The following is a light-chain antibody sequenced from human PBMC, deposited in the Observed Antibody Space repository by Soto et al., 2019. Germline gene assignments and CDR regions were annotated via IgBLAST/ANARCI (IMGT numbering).Light chain of an antibody. J-gene: IGKJ5*01. CDR2: GAS. CDR1: QSVSSSY. CDR3: QQYGSSLIT. V-gene: IGKV3-20*01. Sequence: EIVLTQSPGTLSLSPGESATLPCRASQSVSSSYLAWYQQKPGQAPRPLTYGASSRATGIPDRFSGSGSGTDFTLTISRLEPEDFAVYYCQQYGSSLITFGQGTRLEI.